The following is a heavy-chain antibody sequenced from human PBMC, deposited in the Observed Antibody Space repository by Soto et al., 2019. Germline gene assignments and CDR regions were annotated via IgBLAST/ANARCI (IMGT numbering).Heavy chain of an antibody. Sequence: QVPLVESGGGVVQPGRSLRLSCAASGFTFSSYGMHWVRQAPGKGLEWVAVISYDGSNKYYADSVKGRFTISRDNSKNTLYLQMNSLRAEDTAVYYCAKDQKTLYLNWYFDLWGRGTLVTVSS. J-gene: IGHJ2*01. CDR2: ISYDGSNK. V-gene: IGHV3-30*18. CDR3: AKDQKTLYLNWYFDL. D-gene: IGHD1-26*01. CDR1: GFTFSSYG.